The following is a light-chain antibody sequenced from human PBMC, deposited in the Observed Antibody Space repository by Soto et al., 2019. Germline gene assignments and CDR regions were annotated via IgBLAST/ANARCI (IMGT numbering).Light chain of an antibody. Sequence: QSALTQPASVSGSPGQSITISCTGTSSDVGGYNYVSWYQQHPGKGPKLLIYDVSYRPSGVSNRFSGSKSGNTASLTISGLQAEDEADYYCTSYSSSSTLVVFGGGTKRTVL. CDR1: SSDVGGYNY. V-gene: IGLV2-14*01. J-gene: IGLJ2*01. CDR2: DVS. CDR3: TSYSSSSTLVV.